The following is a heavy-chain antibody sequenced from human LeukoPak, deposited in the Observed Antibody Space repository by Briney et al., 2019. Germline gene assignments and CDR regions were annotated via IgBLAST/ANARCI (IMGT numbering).Heavy chain of an antibody. CDR2: INHSGST. CDR1: GGSFSGYY. CDR3: ASSLDDYSNYPYFDS. Sequence: PSETLSLTCAVYGGSFSGYYWSWIRQPPGKGLEWIGEINHSGSTNYNPSLKSRVTISVDTSKNQFSLKLSSVTAADTAVYYCASSLDDYSNYPYFDSWGQGTLVTVSS. D-gene: IGHD4-4*01. J-gene: IGHJ4*02. V-gene: IGHV4-34*01.